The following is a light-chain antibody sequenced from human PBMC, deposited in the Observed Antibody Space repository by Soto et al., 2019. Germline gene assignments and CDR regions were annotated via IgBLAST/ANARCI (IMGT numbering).Light chain of an antibody. Sequence: QSALTQPRSVSGSPGQLVTISCTGTSSDVGGYNYVSWYQQHPGKVPKLMIYDVSKRPSGVPDRFSGSKSGNTASLTISGLQAEDEADYYCCSYAGSYSYVFGTGTKLTVL. CDR2: DVS. J-gene: IGLJ1*01. V-gene: IGLV2-11*01. CDR3: CSYAGSYSYV. CDR1: SSDVGGYNY.